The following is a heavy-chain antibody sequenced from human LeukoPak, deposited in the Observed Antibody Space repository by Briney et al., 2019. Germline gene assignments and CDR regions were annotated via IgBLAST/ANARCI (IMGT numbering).Heavy chain of an antibody. CDR3: ARDLGRDLTILDY. D-gene: IGHD7-27*01. Sequence: ASVKVSCKASGGTFSSYAMNWVRQAPGQGLEWMGWINTYTGNPTYAQGFTGRFVFSLDTSVSTAYLQISSLKAEDTAVYYCARDLGRDLTILDYWGQGTLVTVSS. CDR2: INTYTGNP. CDR1: GGTFSSYA. J-gene: IGHJ4*02. V-gene: IGHV7-4-1*02.